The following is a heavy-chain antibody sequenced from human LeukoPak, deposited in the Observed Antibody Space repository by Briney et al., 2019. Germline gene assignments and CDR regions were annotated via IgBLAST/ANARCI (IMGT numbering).Heavy chain of an antibody. D-gene: IGHD6-19*01. CDR2: IYHSGST. V-gene: IGHV4-4*02. CDR3: ARARRAVAGPFDY. CDR1: GGSISSSNW. J-gene: IGHJ4*02. Sequence: SETLSLTCAVSGGSISSSNWWSWVRQPPGKGLERIGEIYHSGSTNYNPSLKSRVTISVDKSKNQFSLKLSSVTAADTAVYYCARARRAVAGPFDYWGQGTLVTVSS.